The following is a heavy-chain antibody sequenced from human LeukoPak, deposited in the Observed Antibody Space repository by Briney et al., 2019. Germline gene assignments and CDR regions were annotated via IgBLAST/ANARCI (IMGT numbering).Heavy chain of an antibody. D-gene: IGHD3-22*01. Sequence: PGGSLRLSCAASGFTFSNYALHWVRQAPGKGLEWVSLISYDGSNRYYADSVMGRFTISRDNSKNTLFLQMSSLRPEDTAVYYCARVYYDSSNYYCPYDSWGQGTLVTVTS. CDR3: ARVYYDSSNYYCPYDS. CDR1: GFTFSNYA. CDR2: ISYDGSNR. V-gene: IGHV3-30-3*01. J-gene: IGHJ4*02.